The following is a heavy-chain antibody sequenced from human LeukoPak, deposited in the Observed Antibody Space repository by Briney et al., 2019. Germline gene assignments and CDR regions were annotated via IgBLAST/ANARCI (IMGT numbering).Heavy chain of an antibody. V-gene: IGHV1-69*04. CDR2: IIPIFGIA. CDR3: ARVADYTHNWFDP. J-gene: IGHJ5*02. CDR1: GGTFSIYA. D-gene: IGHD3-3*01. Sequence: SVKVSFKASGGTFSIYAISWVRQAPGQGLEWMGRIIPIFGIANYAQKFQGSVTITADKSTSTAYMELSSLRSEDTAVYYCARVADYTHNWFDPWGQGTLVTVSS.